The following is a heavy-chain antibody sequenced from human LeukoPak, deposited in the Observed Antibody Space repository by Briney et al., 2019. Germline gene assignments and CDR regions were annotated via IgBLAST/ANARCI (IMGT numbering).Heavy chain of an antibody. D-gene: IGHD6-19*01. V-gene: IGHV1-2*02. CDR3: ARDRMPGIAVAGTNWFDP. CDR1: GYIFTGYY. J-gene: IGHJ5*02. Sequence: ASVKVSCKASGYIFTGYYMHWVRQAPGQGLEWMGWINPNSDGTNYAQKFQGRVTMTRDTSISTAYMELSRLRSDDTAVYYCARDRMPGIAVAGTNWFDPWGQGTLVTVSS. CDR2: INPNSDGT.